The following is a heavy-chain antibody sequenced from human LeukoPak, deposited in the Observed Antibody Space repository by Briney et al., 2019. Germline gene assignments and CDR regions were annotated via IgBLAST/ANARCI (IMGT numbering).Heavy chain of an antibody. CDR2: MNPNSGNT. Sequence: ASVKVSCKASGYTFTSYDINWVRQATGQGLEWVGWMNPNSGNTGYAQKFQGRVTMTRNTSISTAYMELSRLRSEDTAVYYCARSIAARRGTDYWGQGTLVTVSS. J-gene: IGHJ4*02. CDR1: GYTFTSYD. CDR3: ARSIAARRGTDY. D-gene: IGHD6-6*01. V-gene: IGHV1-8*01.